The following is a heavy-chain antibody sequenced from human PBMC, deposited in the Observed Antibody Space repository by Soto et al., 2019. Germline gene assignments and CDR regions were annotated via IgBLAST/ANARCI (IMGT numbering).Heavy chain of an antibody. V-gene: IGHV1-69*10. CDR2: IIPILGIA. J-gene: IGHJ6*02. CDR1: GGTFSSYA. D-gene: IGHD2-8*01. Sequence: ASVKVSCKASGGTFSSYAISWVRQAPGQGLEWMGGIIPILGIANYAQKFQGRVTITADKSTSTAYMELSSLRSEDTAVYFCARDEYFTNGVCPPYYYYYCMDVWGQGTTVTVSS. CDR3: ARDEYFTNGVCPPYYYYYCMDV.